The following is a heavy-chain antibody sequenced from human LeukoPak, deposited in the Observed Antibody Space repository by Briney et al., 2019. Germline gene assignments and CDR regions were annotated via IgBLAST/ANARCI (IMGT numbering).Heavy chain of an antibody. CDR3: ASFTIFGVA. CDR1: GGSISSSSYY. D-gene: IGHD3-3*01. V-gene: IGHV4-39*01. Sequence: PSETLSLTCTVSGGSISSSSYYWGWIRQPPGKGLEWIGSIYYSGSTYYNPSLKSRVTISVDTSKNQFSLKLSSVTAADTAVYYCASFTIFGVAWGQGTLVTVSS. CDR2: IYYSGST. J-gene: IGHJ5*02.